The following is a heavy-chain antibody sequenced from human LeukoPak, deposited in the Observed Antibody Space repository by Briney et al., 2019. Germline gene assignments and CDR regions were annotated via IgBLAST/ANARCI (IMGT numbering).Heavy chain of an antibody. CDR3: AREYYDSSGYYFDY. V-gene: IGHV3-48*03. CDR2: ISSSGSTI. D-gene: IGHD3-22*01. J-gene: IGHJ4*02. CDR1: GYTFSRYE. Sequence: GGSLRLSCAASGYTFSRYEMNWVRQAPGKGLEWVSYISSSGSTIYYADSVKGRFTISRDNAKNSLYLQMNSLRAEDTAVYYCAREYYDSSGYYFDYWGQGTLITVSS.